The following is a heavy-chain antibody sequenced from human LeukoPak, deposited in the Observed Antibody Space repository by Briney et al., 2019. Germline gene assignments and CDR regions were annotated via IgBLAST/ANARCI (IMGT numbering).Heavy chain of an antibody. CDR3: ARRRGSSGYPVDY. CDR2: IKQDGSEK. Sequence: PGGSLRLSCAASGFTFSSYWMSWVRQAPGKGLEWVANIKQDGSEKYYVDSVKGRFTISRDNAKNSLYPQMNSLRAEDTAVYYCARRRGSSGYPVDYWGQGTLVTVSS. CDR1: GFTFSSYW. V-gene: IGHV3-7*01. D-gene: IGHD3-22*01. J-gene: IGHJ4*02.